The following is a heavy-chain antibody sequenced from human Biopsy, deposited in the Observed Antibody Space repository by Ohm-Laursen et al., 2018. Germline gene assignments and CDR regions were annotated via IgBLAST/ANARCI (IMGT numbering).Heavy chain of an antibody. Sequence: SLRLSCASSGFTFSIYGMHWVRQAPGKGQEWVAAIWYDGSNKNYADSVKGRFTISRDNSKNTLYLQMNSLRGEDTAVYYCAKCMTGGSNYYFHHCGQGTLVTVSS. CDR3: AKCMTGGSNYYFHH. D-gene: IGHD2-8*01. CDR1: GFTFSIYG. J-gene: IGHJ4*02. V-gene: IGHV3-33*06. CDR2: IWYDGSNK.